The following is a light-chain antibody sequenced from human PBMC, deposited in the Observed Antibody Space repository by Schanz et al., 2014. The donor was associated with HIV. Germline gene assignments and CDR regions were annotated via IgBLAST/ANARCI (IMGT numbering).Light chain of an antibody. V-gene: IGLV2-8*01. CDR1: RSSVDGYNN. CDR3: SSYAGSRYG. Sequence: QSALTQPPSASGSPGQSVTISCTGTRSSVDGYNNVSWSQQHPGKAPKLMIYELSKRPSGVPDRFSGSKSGNTASLTVSGLQAEDEADYYCSSYAGSRYGSGTGTKLPV. CDR2: ELS. J-gene: IGLJ1*01.